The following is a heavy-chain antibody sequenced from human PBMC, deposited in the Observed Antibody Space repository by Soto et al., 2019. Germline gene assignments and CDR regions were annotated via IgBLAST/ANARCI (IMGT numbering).Heavy chain of an antibody. D-gene: IGHD6-19*01. CDR1: GFTFSSYG. CDR2: IWYDGSNK. V-gene: IGHV3-33*01. Sequence: ESGGGVVQPGRSLRLSCAASGFTFSSYGMHWVRQAPGKGLEWVAVIWYDGSNKYYADSVKGRFTISRDNSKNTLYLQMNSLRAEDTAVYYCARPIYSSGWYYFDYWGQGTLVTVSS. J-gene: IGHJ4*02. CDR3: ARPIYSSGWYYFDY.